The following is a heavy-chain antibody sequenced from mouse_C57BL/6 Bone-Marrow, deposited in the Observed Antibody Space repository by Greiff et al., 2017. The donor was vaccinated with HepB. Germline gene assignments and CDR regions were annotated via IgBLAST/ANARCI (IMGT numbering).Heavy chain of an antibody. J-gene: IGHJ4*01. Sequence: EVKLMESGGDLVKPGGSLKLSCAASGFTFSSYGMSWVRQTPDKRLEWVATISSGGSYTYYPDSVKGRFTISRDNAKNTLYLQMSSLKSEDTAMYYCARHYYGSSYRYYAMDYWGQGTSVTVSS. CDR1: GFTFSSYG. CDR3: ARHYYGSSYRYYAMDY. V-gene: IGHV5-6*01. D-gene: IGHD1-1*01. CDR2: ISSGGSYT.